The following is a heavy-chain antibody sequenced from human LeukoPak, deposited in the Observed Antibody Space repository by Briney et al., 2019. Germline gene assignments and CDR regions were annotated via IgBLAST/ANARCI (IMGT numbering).Heavy chain of an antibody. CDR3: ARALPWIQHDY. J-gene: IGHJ4*02. CDR2: INPNSGDT. V-gene: IGHV1-2*02. D-gene: IGHD5-18*01. Sequence: GASVKVSCKASGYTFTGYYLHWVRRAPGQGLEWMGWINPNSGDTNYAQRFQGRVTMTRDTSISTAYMELSRLTSGDTAVYYCARALPWIQHDYWGQGTLVTVSS. CDR1: GYTFTGYY.